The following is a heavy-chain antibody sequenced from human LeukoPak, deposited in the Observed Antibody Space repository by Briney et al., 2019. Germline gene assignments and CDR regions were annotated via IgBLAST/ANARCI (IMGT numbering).Heavy chain of an antibody. V-gene: IGHV1-24*01. CDR2: FDPEDGGT. J-gene: IGHJ4*02. Sequence: ASVKVSCKVSGYTLTELSMHWVRQAPGKGLEWMGGFDPEDGGTIYAQKFQGRVTMTEDTSTDTAYMELSSLRSEDTAVYYCATDPYCSSTSCYDNYWGQGTLVTVSS. CDR1: GYTLTELS. CDR3: ATDPYCSSTSCYDNY. D-gene: IGHD2-2*01.